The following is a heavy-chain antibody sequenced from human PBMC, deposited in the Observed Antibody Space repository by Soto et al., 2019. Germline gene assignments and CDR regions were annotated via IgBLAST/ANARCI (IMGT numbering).Heavy chain of an antibody. J-gene: IGHJ4*02. CDR3: AGDPPDPYHDGCGLYTD. CDR1: GFTVSSNY. CDR2: LYSGGNT. V-gene: IGHV3-53*04. Sequence: EVPLVESGGGLVRPGGSLRLSCAASGFTVSSNYMSWVRQAPGKGLEWVSILYSGGNTHYADSVKGRFTISRHSSNNTLKLQMNSQRLEDKAVYFCAGDPPDPYHDGCGLYTDCGQGTLVTVSS. D-gene: IGHD2-21*01.